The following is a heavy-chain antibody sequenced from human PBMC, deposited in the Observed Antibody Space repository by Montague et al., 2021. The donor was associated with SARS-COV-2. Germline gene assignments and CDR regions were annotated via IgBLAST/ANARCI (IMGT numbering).Heavy chain of an antibody. V-gene: IGHV4-34*01. Sequence: SDTLSLTCAVHGGSFSTYSWNWIRQPPGKGLEWIGEIHHGGSTNYNPSLKSRVTISADTSKNQFSLKLTSVAAADTAVYYCARLGDGVVPSPILGVGPYYSYYYMDVWGKGTTVTGSS. CDR3: ARLGDGVVPSPILGVGPYYSYYYMDV. CDR1: GGSFSTYS. J-gene: IGHJ6*03. D-gene: IGHD3-10*01. CDR2: IHHGGST.